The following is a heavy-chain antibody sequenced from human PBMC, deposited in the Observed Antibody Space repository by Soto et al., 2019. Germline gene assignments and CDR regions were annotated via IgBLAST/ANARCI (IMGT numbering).Heavy chain of an antibody. V-gene: IGHV3-11*01. CDR3: ARDDHTYGVY. CDR1: GFSFRDYF. J-gene: IGHJ4*02. CDR2: IGPYGNSI. D-gene: IGHD2-21*01. Sequence: GGSLRLSCAASGFSFRDYFMSWIRQAPGKGLEWVSYIGPYGNSIYYADSVKGRFTISRDDATNSLHLHMNSLRTDDTAVYYCARDDHTYGVYWGQGTPVTVSS.